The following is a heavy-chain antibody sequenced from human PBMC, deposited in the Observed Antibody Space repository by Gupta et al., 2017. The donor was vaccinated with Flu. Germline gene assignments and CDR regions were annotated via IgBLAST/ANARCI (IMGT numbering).Heavy chain of an antibody. V-gene: IGHV4-59*08. D-gene: IGHD3-10*01. CDR3: ARHVEAQLWSPFDY. CDR1: GGSISPYY. J-gene: IGHJ4*02. CDR2: IYYRGNT. Sequence: VQLQDSGPELVKPSETLSLTCTVSGGSISPYYWSWIRKSPGKGLEWIGHIYYRGNTDYNPSLESRGTLSVATSKNEFSLKLTSVTAADTAVEECARHVEAQLWSPFDYWGQGALGTVSS.